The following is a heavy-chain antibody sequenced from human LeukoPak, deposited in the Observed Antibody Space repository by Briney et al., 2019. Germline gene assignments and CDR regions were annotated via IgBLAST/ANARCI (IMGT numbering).Heavy chain of an antibody. J-gene: IGHJ4*02. CDR3: SRGRVRGSSTSCPDY. D-gene: IGHD2-2*01. V-gene: IGHV1-2*02. Sequence: ASVMVSCKASGYTFTGYYMHWVRQAPGQGLEFMSCIHPTSGATNFPQKFQDRVTMTRDTSISTAYLELNRLRSDDTAVYYCSRGRVRGSSTSCPDYWGQGTLVTVSS. CDR2: IHPTSGAT. CDR1: GYTFTGYY.